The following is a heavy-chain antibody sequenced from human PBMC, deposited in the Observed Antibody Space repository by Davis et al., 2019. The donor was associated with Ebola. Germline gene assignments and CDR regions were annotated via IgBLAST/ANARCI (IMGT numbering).Heavy chain of an antibody. CDR3: AKDQREYYGSGSSIDY. CDR1: GFTLSRFG. Sequence: PGGSLRLSCAASGFTLSRFGMHWVRQAPGQGLQWVAFRRFDGKNEYYTDSVKGRFTISGDTSRNTLYLQMNSLRTEETGVYYCAKDQREYYGSGSSIDYWGQGTLVSVSS. CDR2: RRFDGKNE. J-gene: IGHJ4*02. D-gene: IGHD3-10*01. V-gene: IGHV3-30*02.